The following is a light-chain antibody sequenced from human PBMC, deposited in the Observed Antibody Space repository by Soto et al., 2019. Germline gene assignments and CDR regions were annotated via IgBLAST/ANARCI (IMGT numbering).Light chain of an antibody. V-gene: IGLV1-47*01. CDR3: ASWDDSLRLM. J-gene: IGLJ3*02. CDR2: RTN. CDR1: SSNIGSQF. Sequence: QSVLAQPPSASGTPGQRVTISCSGSSSNIGSQFVYWYHQVPGRAPKLLIYRTNQRPSGVPDRFAGSKYGATASLVISGLQADDEGDYFCASWDDSLRLMFGGGTKLTVL.